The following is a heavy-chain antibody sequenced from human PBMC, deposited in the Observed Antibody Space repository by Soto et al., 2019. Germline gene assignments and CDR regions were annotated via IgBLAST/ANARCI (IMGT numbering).Heavy chain of an antibody. J-gene: IGHJ4*02. V-gene: IGHV3-21*06. Sequence: GGSLRLSCAASGFTFSSSTMSWVRQPPGKGLEWVSAISSSSSYIYYADSLKGRFTISRDNAKNSLYLQMHSLRAKDTALYYCARDLGEVSAFWGQGNLVTVSS. CDR2: ISSSSSYI. D-gene: IGHD3-10*01. CDR1: GFTFSSST. CDR3: ARDLGEVSAF.